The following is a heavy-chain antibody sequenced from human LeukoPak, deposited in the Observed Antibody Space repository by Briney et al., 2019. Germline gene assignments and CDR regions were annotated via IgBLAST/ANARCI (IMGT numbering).Heavy chain of an antibody. V-gene: IGHV3-21*01. D-gene: IGHD3-22*01. CDR3: AKEYYYDSSGYLY. CDR2: ISSSSSYI. Sequence: GGSLRLSCAASGFTFSSYGMHWVRQAPGKGLEWVSSISSSSSYIYYADSVKGRFTISRDNAKNSLFLQMNSLRAEDTAVYYCAKEYYYDSSGYLYWGQGTLVTVSS. CDR1: GFTFSSYG. J-gene: IGHJ4*02.